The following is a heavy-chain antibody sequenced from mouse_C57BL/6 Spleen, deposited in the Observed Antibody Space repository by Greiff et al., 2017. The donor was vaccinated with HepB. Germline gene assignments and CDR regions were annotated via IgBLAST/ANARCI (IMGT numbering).Heavy chain of an antibody. CDR3: TRVSITTVVADY. D-gene: IGHD1-1*01. CDR2: ISSGGDYI. V-gene: IGHV5-9-1*02. Sequence: EVQRVESGEGLVKPGGSLKLSCAASGFTFSSYAMSWVRQTPEKRLEWVAYISSGGDYIYYADTVKGRFTISRDNARNTLYLQMSSLKSEDTAMYYCTRVSITTVVADYWGQGTTLTVSS. J-gene: IGHJ2*01. CDR1: GFTFSSYA.